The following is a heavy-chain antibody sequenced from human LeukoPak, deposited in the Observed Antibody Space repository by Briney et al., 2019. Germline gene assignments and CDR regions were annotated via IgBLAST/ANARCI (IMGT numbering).Heavy chain of an antibody. CDR1: GFTFSSYW. V-gene: IGHV3-74*01. J-gene: IGHJ5*02. CDR3: ARVKYQRAWFDP. Sequence: PGGSLRLSCAASGFTFSSYWMHWVRQAPGKGLVWVSRINSDGSSTSYADSVKGRFTISRDNAKNTLYLQMNSLRAKDTAVYYCARVKYQRAWFDPWGQGTLVTVSS. CDR2: INSDGSST. D-gene: IGHD2-2*01.